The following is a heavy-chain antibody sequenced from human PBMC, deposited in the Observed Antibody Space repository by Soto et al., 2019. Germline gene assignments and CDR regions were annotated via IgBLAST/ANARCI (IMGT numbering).Heavy chain of an antibody. V-gene: IGHV3-33*01. J-gene: IGHJ4*02. CDR3: ARRGYSSGFYFDY. CDR1: GFTFSSYG. Sequence: QVQLVESGGCVVQPGGSLRLSCAASGFTFSSYGMHWVRQAPGKGLEWVAVIWYDGSNKYYADSVKGRFTISRDNSKNTLYLQMNSLRAEDTAVYYCARRGYSSGFYFDYWGQGTLVTVSS. CDR2: IWYDGSNK. D-gene: IGHD6-19*01.